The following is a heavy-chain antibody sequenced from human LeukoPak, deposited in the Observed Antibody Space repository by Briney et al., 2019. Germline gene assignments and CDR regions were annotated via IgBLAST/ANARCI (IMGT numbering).Heavy chain of an antibody. V-gene: IGHV3-30-3*01. Sequence: GGYLRLSCAPSAFTCSSYAMHWVRQAPGKGLEWVAVISYDGSNKYYADSVKGRFTISRDNSKNTLYLQMNSLRAEDTAVYYCARVGGSYYHFDYWGQGTLVTVSS. J-gene: IGHJ4*02. CDR2: ISYDGSNK. D-gene: IGHD1-26*01. CDR1: AFTCSSYA. CDR3: ARVGGSYYHFDY.